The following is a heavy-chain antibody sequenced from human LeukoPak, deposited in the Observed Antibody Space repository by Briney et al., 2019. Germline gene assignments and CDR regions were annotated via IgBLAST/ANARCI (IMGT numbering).Heavy chain of an antibody. Sequence: GGSLRLSCAASGFTFDDYAMHWVRQAPGEGLEWVSGISWNSGSIGYADSVKGRFTISRDNAKNSLYLQMNSLRAEDTAVYYCARDAVTMVRGVTNWFDPWGQGTLVTVSS. J-gene: IGHJ5*02. CDR1: GFTFDDYA. V-gene: IGHV3-9*01. CDR3: ARDAVTMVRGVTNWFDP. CDR2: ISWNSGSI. D-gene: IGHD3-10*01.